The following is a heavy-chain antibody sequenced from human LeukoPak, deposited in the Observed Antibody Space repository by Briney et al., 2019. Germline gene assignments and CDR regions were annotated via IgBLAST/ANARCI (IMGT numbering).Heavy chain of an antibody. CDR1: GFTFSTYW. J-gene: IGHJ6*03. V-gene: IGHV3-74*01. D-gene: IGHD1-1*01. CDR2: INTDGSTT. Sequence: QTGGSLRLSCVVSGFTFSTYWMYWVRQAPGKGLVWVSRINTDGSTTNYADSVKGRFTISRDNAKNSLYLQMSSLRAEDTAVYYCARVPSWKGYMDVWGKGTTVTVSS. CDR3: ARVPSWKGYMDV.